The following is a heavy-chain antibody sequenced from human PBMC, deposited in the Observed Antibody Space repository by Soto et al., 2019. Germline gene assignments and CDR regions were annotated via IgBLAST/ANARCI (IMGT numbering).Heavy chain of an antibody. Sequence: LTCTVSGGSISSGDYYWSWIRQPPGKGLEWIGYIYYSGSTYYNPSLKSRVTISVDTSKNQFSLKLSSVTAADTAVYYCASTPTYYDFWSGYPDAFDIWGQGTMVTVSS. CDR3: ASTPTYYDFWSGYPDAFDI. CDR1: GGSISSGDYY. CDR2: IYYSGST. V-gene: IGHV4-30-4*01. J-gene: IGHJ3*02. D-gene: IGHD3-3*01.